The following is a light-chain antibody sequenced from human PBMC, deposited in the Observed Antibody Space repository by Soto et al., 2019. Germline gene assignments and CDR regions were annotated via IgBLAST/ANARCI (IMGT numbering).Light chain of an antibody. Sequence: EIVMTQSPATLSVSPGERATLSCRASQSVFSSLAWYQQRPGQAPSLLIYGSATRATGIPTRFSGSGSGTEFTLTISRLQSEDSAVYYCQHYHCWPAFGQGTKVEIK. J-gene: IGKJ1*01. CDR3: QHYHCWPA. CDR1: QSVFSS. V-gene: IGKV3-15*01. CDR2: GSA.